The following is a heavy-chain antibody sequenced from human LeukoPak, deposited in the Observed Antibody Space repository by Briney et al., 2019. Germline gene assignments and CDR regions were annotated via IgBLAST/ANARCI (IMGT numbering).Heavy chain of an antibody. CDR2: IYPGDSDT. CDR1: GYSFTSYW. J-gene: IGHJ4*02. Sequence: GESLKISCQGSGYSFTSYWIGWVRQMPGKGLEWMGNIYPGDSDTRYSPSFQGQVTISADKSVSTAYLQWSSLKASDTAMYYCARHGWELDEYYFDYWGQGTLVTVSS. V-gene: IGHV5-51*01. D-gene: IGHD1-26*01. CDR3: ARHGWELDEYYFDY.